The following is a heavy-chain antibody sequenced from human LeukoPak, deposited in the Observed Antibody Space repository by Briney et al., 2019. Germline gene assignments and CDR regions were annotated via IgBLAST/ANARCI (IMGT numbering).Heavy chain of an antibody. CDR1: GFTFDDYA. J-gene: IGHJ4*02. Sequence: GGSLRLSCAASGFTFDDYAMHWVRQAPGKGLEWVSGISWNSGSIGYADSVKGRFTISRDNAKNSLYLQMDSLRAEDTALYYCAKGYCSSTSCYDDYWGQGTLVTVSS. CDR2: ISWNSGSI. V-gene: IGHV3-9*01. D-gene: IGHD2-2*01. CDR3: AKGYCSSTSCYDDY.